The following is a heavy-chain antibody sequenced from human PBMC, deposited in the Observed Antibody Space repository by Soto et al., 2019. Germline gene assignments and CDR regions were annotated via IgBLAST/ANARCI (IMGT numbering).Heavy chain of an antibody. CDR3: ARVSRQIWLETGYYYYGMDV. CDR1: GFTFSSYA. Sequence: QVPLVESGGGVVQPGRSLRLSCVASGFTFSSYAMHWVRQAPGKGLEWVAVISFDGSNKFYADSVKGRFTISRDNSKNTLYLQMNSLRAEDTAVYYCARVSRQIWLETGYYYYGMDVWGQGTTVTVSS. D-gene: IGHD6-19*01. J-gene: IGHJ6*02. V-gene: IGHV3-30-3*01. CDR2: ISFDGSNK.